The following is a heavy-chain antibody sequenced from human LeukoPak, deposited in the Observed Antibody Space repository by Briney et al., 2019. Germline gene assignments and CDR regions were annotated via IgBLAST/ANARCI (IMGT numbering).Heavy chain of an antibody. CDR3: ARDERVAVVGALNDY. D-gene: IGHD6-13*01. CDR1: GYTFNSYG. J-gene: IGHJ4*02. Sequence: ASVKVSCKASGYTFNSYGISWVRQAPGQGLEWMGWISAYNGNTNYAQKFQGRVTMTTDTSTSTAYMELRSLVSDDTAVYYCARDERVAVVGALNDYWGQGTLVTVSP. CDR2: ISAYNGNT. V-gene: IGHV1-18*01.